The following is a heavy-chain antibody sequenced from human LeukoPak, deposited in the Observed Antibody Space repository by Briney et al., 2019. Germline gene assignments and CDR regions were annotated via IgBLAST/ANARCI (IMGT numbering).Heavy chain of an antibody. D-gene: IGHD4-23*01. CDR1: GYTFTGYY. Sequence: VASVKVSCKASGYTFTGYYMHWVRQAPGQGLEWMGWINPNSGGTNYAQKFQGRVTMTRDTSISTAYMELSRLRSDDTAVYYCARVRKTLRAFDIWGQGTMVTVSS. V-gene: IGHV1-2*02. CDR3: ARVRKTLRAFDI. J-gene: IGHJ3*02. CDR2: INPNSGGT.